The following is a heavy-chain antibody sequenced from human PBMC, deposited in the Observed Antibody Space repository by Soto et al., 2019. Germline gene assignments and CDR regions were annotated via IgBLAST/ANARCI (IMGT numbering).Heavy chain of an antibody. CDR2: INPNSGGT. Sequence: ASVKVSCKASGYTFTGYYMHWVRQAPGQGLEWMGWINPNSGGTNYAQKFQGWVTMTRDTSISTAYMELSRLRSDDTAVYYCARDVGYYDSSGYYPPPPYYYYSGMDVWGQGTTVTVSS. V-gene: IGHV1-2*04. CDR1: GYTFTGYY. J-gene: IGHJ6*02. D-gene: IGHD3-22*01. CDR3: ARDVGYYDSSGYYPPPPYYYYSGMDV.